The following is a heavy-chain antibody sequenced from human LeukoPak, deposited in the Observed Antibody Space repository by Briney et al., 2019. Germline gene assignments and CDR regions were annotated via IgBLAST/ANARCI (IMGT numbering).Heavy chain of an antibody. CDR3: ARDLAGDGYSDY. D-gene: IGHD5-24*01. V-gene: IGHV3-53*01. J-gene: IGHJ4*02. CDR2: IYSGGST. CDR1: GFTFSPYW. Sequence: PGGSLRLSCAASGFTFSPYWMHWVRQAPGKGLEWVSVIYSGGSTYYADFVKGRFTISRDNSKNTLYLQMNSLRAEDTAVYYCARDLAGDGYSDYWGQGTLVTVSS.